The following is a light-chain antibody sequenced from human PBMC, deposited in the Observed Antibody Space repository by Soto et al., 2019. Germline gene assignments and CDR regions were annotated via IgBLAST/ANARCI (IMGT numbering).Light chain of an antibody. V-gene: IGKV1-39*01. CDR1: QSISSY. CDR2: AAS. J-gene: IGKJ1*01. CDR3: QQSYSTPVT. Sequence: DIQMTQSPSSLSASVGDRVTITCRASQSISSYLNWYQQKPGKAPKLLIYAASSLQSGVPSRFSGSGSGTDFTLTISSLQPEDFATYYCQQSYSTPVTSGQGTKVDIK.